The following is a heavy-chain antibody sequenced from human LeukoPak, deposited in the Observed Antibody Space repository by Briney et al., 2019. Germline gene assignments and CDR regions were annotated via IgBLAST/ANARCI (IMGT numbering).Heavy chain of an antibody. D-gene: IGHD4-23*01. CDR2: IYYSGST. Sequence: PSETLSLTCTVSGGSISSSSYYWGWIRQPPGKGLEWIGYIYYSGSTNYKPSLKSRVTISVETSKNQFSLKLRSVTAADTAVYYCARYYGGNSACDYWGQGTLVTVSS. CDR1: GGSISSSSYY. CDR3: ARYYGGNSACDY. J-gene: IGHJ4*02. V-gene: IGHV4-61*05.